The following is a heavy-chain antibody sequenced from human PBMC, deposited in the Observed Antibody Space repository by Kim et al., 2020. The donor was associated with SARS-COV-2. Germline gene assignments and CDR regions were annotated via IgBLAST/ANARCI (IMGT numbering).Heavy chain of an antibody. J-gene: IGHJ4*02. Sequence: GGSLRLSCAASGFTFSSYGMHWVRQAPGKGLEWVAVISYDGSNKYYADSVKGRFTISRDNSKNTLYLQMNSLRAEDTAVYYCAKDGISYDFWSGNFDYWGQGTLVTVSS. V-gene: IGHV3-30*18. CDR1: GFTFSSYG. CDR3: AKDGISYDFWSGNFDY. D-gene: IGHD3-3*01. CDR2: ISYDGSNK.